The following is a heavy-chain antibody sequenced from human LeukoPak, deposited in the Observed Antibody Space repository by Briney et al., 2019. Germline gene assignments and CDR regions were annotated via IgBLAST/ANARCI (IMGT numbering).Heavy chain of an antibody. V-gene: IGHV3-11*04. Sequence: PGGSLRLSCAASGFTFSNYVMSWIRQAPGKGLEWVSYISSSGSTIYYADSVKGRFTISRDNAKNSLYLQMNSLRAEDTAVYYCARDSSSWYSAGYYYYMDVWGKGTTVTVSS. D-gene: IGHD6-13*01. CDR3: ARDSSSWYSAGYYYYMDV. CDR1: GFTFSNYV. CDR2: ISSSGSTI. J-gene: IGHJ6*03.